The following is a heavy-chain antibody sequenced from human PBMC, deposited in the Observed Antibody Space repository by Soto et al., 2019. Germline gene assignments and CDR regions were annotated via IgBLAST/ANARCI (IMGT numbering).Heavy chain of an antibody. Sequence: PSETLSLTCAVSGGSISSSNWWSWVRQPPGKGQGWSGDIYNSGSTNYKPSVKSRVTISVDNSKNKLSLQLNSVTAEDTAVYYCARKVVAIAGTPGGRFDTWGQGTLFTVSS. J-gene: IGHJ5*02. CDR2: IYNSGST. CDR1: GGSISSSNW. CDR3: ARKVVAIAGTPGGRFDT. D-gene: IGHD2-15*01. V-gene: IGHV4-4*02.